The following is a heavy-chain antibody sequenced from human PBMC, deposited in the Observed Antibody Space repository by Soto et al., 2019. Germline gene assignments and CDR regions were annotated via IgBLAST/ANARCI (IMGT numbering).Heavy chain of an antibody. Sequence: PVKLSCKASGGTISSSAFSWVRQAPGQGLEWMGEIIPIFGTANYAQKFQGRVTITADESTSTAYMELSSLRSEDTAVYYCARDRGPSSGYYPYWFDPWGQ. J-gene: IGHJ5*02. CDR2: IIPIFGTA. CDR1: GGTISSSA. D-gene: IGHD3-22*01. V-gene: IGHV1-69*13. CDR3: ARDRGPSSGYYPYWFDP.